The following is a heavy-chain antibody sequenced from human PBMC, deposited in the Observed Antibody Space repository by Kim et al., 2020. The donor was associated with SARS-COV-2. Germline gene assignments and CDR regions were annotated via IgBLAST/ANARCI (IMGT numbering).Heavy chain of an antibody. V-gene: IGHV3-21*04. CDR2: IDGPSNYI. CDR3: ARARPGVNIASSYNP. D-gene: IGHD1-26*01. CDR1: GSSFSTST. Sequence: GGSLRLSCVASGSSFSTSTMNWVRQAPGKGLEWVASIDGPSNYIYYADSVKGRFTIARDNAKNSFFLQMTSLRADDTAVYYCARARPGVNIASSYNPWG. J-gene: IGHJ5*02.